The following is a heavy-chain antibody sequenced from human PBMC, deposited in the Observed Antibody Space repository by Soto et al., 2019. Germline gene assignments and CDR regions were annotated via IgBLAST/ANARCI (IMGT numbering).Heavy chain of an antibody. CDR3: ARDRGPSSGYYPYWFDP. D-gene: IGHD3-22*01. Sequence: QVQLVQSGAEVKKPGSSVKVSCKASGGTFSSYAITWVRQAPGQGLEWMGGIIPIFGTANYAQKFQGRVTITGGESTSTAYMELSSLRSEDTAVYYCARDRGPSSGYYPYWFDPWGQGTLVTVSS. V-gene: IGHV1-69*12. CDR1: GGTFSSYA. J-gene: IGHJ5*02. CDR2: IIPIFGTA.